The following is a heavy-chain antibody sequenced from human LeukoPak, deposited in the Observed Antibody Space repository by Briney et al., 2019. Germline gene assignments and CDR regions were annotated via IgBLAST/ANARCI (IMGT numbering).Heavy chain of an antibody. CDR3: AKCAGMAARRGTDAY. Sequence: PGGSLRLSCSVSGFTFSAYTMHWVRQAPGKGLEWVSSISGSGGSTYYADSVKGRFTISRDNSKNTLYLQMNSLRAEDTAIYYCAKCAGMAARRGTDAYWGQGTLVTVSS. J-gene: IGHJ4*02. V-gene: IGHV3-23*01. CDR2: ISGSGGST. D-gene: IGHD6-6*01. CDR1: GFTFSAYT.